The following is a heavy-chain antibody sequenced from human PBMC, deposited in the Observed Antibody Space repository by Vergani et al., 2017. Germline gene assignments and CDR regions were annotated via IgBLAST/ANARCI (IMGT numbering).Heavy chain of an antibody. CDR2: IYYSGST. CDR1: GGAISSYY. J-gene: IGHJ6*03. V-gene: IGHV4-59*01. Sequence: QVQLQESGPGLVKPSETLSLTCTVSGGAISSYYWSWIRQPPGTGLEWIGYIYYSGSTSYNPSLKSRVTISVDTSKNQFSLKLSSVTAADTAVYYCARGAHLGRDVWGKGP. D-gene: IGHD1-26*01. CDR3: ARGAHLGRDV.